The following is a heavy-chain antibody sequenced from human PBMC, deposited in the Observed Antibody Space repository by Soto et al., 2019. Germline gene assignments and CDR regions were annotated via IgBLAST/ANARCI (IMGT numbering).Heavy chain of an antibody. D-gene: IGHD1-1*01. J-gene: IGHJ6*02. CDR2: INPSGGST. V-gene: IGHV1-46*01. CDR1: GYTFTNYY. CDR3: ARPGIPRETGYHFGMDV. Sequence: ASVKVSCKASGYTFTNYYIQWVLQAPGHGLEWMAIINPSGGSTDYAQKFQGRVTLTRDTSTSTVHMELSSLRSEDTAVYYCARPGIPRETGYHFGMDVWGQGTTVTVSS.